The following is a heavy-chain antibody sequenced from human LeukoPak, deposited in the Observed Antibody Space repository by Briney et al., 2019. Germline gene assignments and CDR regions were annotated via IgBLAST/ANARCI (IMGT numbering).Heavy chain of an antibody. CDR1: GFTFSDYY. Sequence: KSEGSLRLSCAASGFTFSDYYMSWIRQAPGKGLEWVSYISSSGSTIYYADSVKGRFTISRDNAKNSLYLQMNSLRAEDTAVYYCARDLAVAGIKVGYYGMDVWGQGTTVTVSS. CDR2: ISSSGSTI. CDR3: ARDLAVAGIKVGYYGMDV. J-gene: IGHJ6*02. V-gene: IGHV3-11*01. D-gene: IGHD6-19*01.